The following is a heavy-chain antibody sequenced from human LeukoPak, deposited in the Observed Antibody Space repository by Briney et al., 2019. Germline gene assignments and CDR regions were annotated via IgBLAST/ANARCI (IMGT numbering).Heavy chain of an antibody. CDR2: ISWDGGST. CDR1: GFTFDDYA. D-gene: IGHD3-22*01. V-gene: IGHV3-43D*03. CDR3: AKDYYDSSGQSYFDY. J-gene: IGHJ4*02. Sequence: GGSLRLSCAASGFTFDDYAMHWVRQAPGKGLEWVSLISWDGGSTYYADSVKGRFTISRDNSKNSLYLQMNSLRAEDTALYYCAKDYYDSSGQSYFDYWGQGTLVTVSS.